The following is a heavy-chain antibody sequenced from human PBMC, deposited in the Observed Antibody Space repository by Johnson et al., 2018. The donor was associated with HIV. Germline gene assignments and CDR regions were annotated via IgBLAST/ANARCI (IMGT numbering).Heavy chain of an antibody. V-gene: IGHV3-30*04. Sequence: VQLVESGGGVVQPGGSLRLSCAASGFTFSSYAMHWVRQAPGKGLEWVAVISYDGINKADSVKGRFTISRDNSKNTLYLQTSRLRTEDTAVYYCAREWEAAFDIWGQGTMVTVSS. CDR1: GFTFSSYA. CDR2: ISYDGIN. CDR3: AREWEAAFDI. J-gene: IGHJ3*02. D-gene: IGHD1-26*01.